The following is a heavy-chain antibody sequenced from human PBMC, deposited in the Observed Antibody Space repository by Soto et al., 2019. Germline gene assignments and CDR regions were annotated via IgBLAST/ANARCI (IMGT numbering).Heavy chain of an antibody. V-gene: IGHV5-51*01. Sequence: GESLKISCKGSGYSFTSYWIGWVRQMPGKGLEWMGIIYPGDSDTRYSPSFQGQVTISADKSISTAYLQMSGLRAEDTALYYCAKDYGYFFGPGSSCFDQWGQGALVTVSS. CDR1: GYSFTSYW. D-gene: IGHD3-16*01. J-gene: IGHJ4*02. CDR2: IYPGDSDT. CDR3: AKDYGYFFGPGSSCFDQ.